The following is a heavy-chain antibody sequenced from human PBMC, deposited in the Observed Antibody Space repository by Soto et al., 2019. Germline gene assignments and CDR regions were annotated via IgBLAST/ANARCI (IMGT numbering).Heavy chain of an antibody. CDR1: GDSVSSGSYY. J-gene: IGHJ4*02. Sequence: SDTLSLTCTVSGDSVSSGSYYWSWIRQPPGKGLEWIAYIHHSGTTNYNPSLKSRVTISVDTSKNQFSLKLTSVTAADTAMFYCARGGGYCGTTSCYTYFFDYWGQGALVTVSS. CDR2: IHHSGTT. V-gene: IGHV4-61*01. D-gene: IGHD2-2*01. CDR3: ARGGGYCGTTSCYTYFFDY.